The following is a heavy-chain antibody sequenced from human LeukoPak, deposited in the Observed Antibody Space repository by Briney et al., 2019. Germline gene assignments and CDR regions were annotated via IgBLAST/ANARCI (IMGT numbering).Heavy chain of an antibody. Sequence: GGSLRLSCAASGFTFSDYYMNWSRQAPGKGLEWISFISTSGNTIYYADSVKGRFTLSRDSAKNSLYLQMNSLRADDTAMYYCAREVAAAAKLDYWGQGTLVTVSS. J-gene: IGHJ4*02. CDR2: ISTSGNTI. CDR1: GFTFSDYY. V-gene: IGHV3-11*01. CDR3: AREVAAAAKLDY. D-gene: IGHD6-13*01.